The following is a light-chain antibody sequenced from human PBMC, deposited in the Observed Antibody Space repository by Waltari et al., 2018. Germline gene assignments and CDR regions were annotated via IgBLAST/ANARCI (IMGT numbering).Light chain of an antibody. J-gene: IGKJ2*03. V-gene: IGKV1-5*01. Sequence: QMTQSPSTLSASIGDRFAITCRASHTINTWLAWYQQKPGKAPRVLIYDASTLASGVPSRFRGSGSGTEFTLTISSLQPDDFATYYCHQYNSYSQSFGQGTKLEIK. CDR1: HTINTW. CDR3: HQYNSYSQS. CDR2: DAS.